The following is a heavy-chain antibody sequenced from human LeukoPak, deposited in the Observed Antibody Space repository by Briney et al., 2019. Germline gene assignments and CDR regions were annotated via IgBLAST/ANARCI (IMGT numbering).Heavy chain of an antibody. CDR3: ARDNQGIAAAGRY. CDR2: IYTSGST. CDR1: GGSISSGSYY. V-gene: IGHV4-61*02. J-gene: IGHJ4*02. D-gene: IGHD6-13*01. Sequence: SSQTLSLTCTVSGGSISSGSYYWSWIRQPAGKGLEWIGRIYTSGSTNYNPSLKSRVTISVDTSKNQFSLKLSSVTAADTAVYYCARDNQGIAAAGRYWGQGTLVTVSS.